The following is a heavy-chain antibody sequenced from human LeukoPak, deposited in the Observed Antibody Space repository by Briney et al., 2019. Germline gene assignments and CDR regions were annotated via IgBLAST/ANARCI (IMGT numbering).Heavy chain of an antibody. V-gene: IGHV3-23*01. CDR3: ATPNYYDSSGYYYGPMDV. CDR1: GFTFSSYA. D-gene: IGHD3-22*01. Sequence: PGGSLRLSCAASGFTFSSYAMSWVRQAPGKGLEGVSAISGIGGSTYYADSVKGRFTLYRGNCKNTLYMQMHRLIGEHPAVYYCATPNYYDSSGYYYGPMDVWGQGTTVTVSS. CDR2: ISGIGGST. J-gene: IGHJ6*02.